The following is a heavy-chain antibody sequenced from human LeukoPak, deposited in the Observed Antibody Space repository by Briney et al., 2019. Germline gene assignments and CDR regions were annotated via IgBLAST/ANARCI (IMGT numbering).Heavy chain of an antibody. D-gene: IGHD6-6*01. J-gene: IGHJ4*02. CDR3: AREGGKSSSWSLFDY. V-gene: IGHV1-8*03. CDR1: GYTFTSYD. CDR2: MNPNSGNT. Sequence: ASVKVSCKASGYTFTSYDINWVRQATRQGLEWMGWMNPNSGNTGYAQKFQGRVTITRNTSISTAYMELSSLRSEDTAVYYCAREGGKSSSWSLFDYWGQGTLVTVSS.